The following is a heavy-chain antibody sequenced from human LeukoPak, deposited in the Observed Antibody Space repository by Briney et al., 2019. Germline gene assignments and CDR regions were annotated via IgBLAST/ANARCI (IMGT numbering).Heavy chain of an antibody. D-gene: IGHD4-17*01. J-gene: IGHJ2*01. CDR3: AREDLRTGHWFFDP. V-gene: IGHV3-74*01. CDR1: GFTLSSYW. CDR2: MNSDGRSR. Sequence: GGSLRLSCAVSGFTLSSYWMHRVRQAPGKGLVWVSRMNSDGRSRTYADSVKGRFTISRDNAKNTLYLQMNSLRGEDTAVYYCAREDLRTGHWFFDPWGRGTLVTVSS.